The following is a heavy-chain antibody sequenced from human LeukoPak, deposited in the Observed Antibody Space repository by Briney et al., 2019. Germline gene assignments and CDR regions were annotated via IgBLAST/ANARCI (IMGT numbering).Heavy chain of an antibody. J-gene: IGHJ6*03. CDR2: IYYSGST. V-gene: IGHV4-59*08. D-gene: IGHD4-23*01. CDR1: GGSISSYY. CDR3: ARLAVAPGYYYYYMDV. Sequence: PSETLSLTCTVSGGSISSYYWSWIRQPPGKGLEWIGYIYYSGSTNYTPSLKSRVTISVDTSKNQFSLKLSSVTAADTAVYYCARLAVAPGYYYYYMDVWGKGTTVTVSS.